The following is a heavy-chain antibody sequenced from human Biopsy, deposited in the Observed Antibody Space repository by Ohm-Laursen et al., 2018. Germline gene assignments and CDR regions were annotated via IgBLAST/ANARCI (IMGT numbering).Heavy chain of an antibody. CDR2: ISSSGSFI. CDR1: GFTFSPYS. CDR3: GRGQTVAPGYYGMDV. J-gene: IGHJ6*02. Sequence: SLRLSCTASGFTFSPYSMNWVRQAPGQGLEWVSSISSSGSFIYFADSVKGQFTISRDNARNSLYLQMNSLRAEDTAVYYCGRGQTVAPGYYGMDVWGQGTTVTVSS. D-gene: IGHD4-17*01. V-gene: IGHV3-21*01.